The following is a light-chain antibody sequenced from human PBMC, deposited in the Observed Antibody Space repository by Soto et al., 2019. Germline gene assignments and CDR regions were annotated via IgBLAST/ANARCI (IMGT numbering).Light chain of an antibody. CDR2: DAS. J-gene: IGKJ1*01. Sequence: EIVLTQSPGTLSLSPGERATLSCRASQSVDRRYLAWHQQKPGQAPRLLIYDASSRPADIPDRFSGSGSGTDFTLSISRLEPEDFAVYFCQQYGSSPATFGQGTKVEI. V-gene: IGKV3-20*01. CDR1: QSVDRRY. CDR3: QQYGSSPAT.